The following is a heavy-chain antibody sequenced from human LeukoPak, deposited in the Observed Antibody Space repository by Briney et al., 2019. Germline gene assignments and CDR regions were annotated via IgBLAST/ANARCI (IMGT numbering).Heavy chain of an antibody. Sequence: PSDTLFLTCTVSGGSITNYNWTWIRQPPGEGLEMFGYIYYTGSTNYNPSLKSRVSISVDTSKNQFSLKLTSVTAADTAVYYCATGSSSDDAFDIWGQGTMVTVSS. V-gene: IGHV4-59*01. CDR3: ATGSSSDDAFDI. D-gene: IGHD6-6*01. CDR2: IYYTGST. CDR1: GGSITNYN. J-gene: IGHJ3*02.